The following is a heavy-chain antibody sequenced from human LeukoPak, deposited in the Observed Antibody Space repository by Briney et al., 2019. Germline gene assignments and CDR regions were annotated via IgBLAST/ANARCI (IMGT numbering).Heavy chain of an antibody. D-gene: IGHD6-13*01. CDR3: AKVGTFSSSWYGEFDD. CDR1: GFTFSDYY. V-gene: IGHV3-11*01. CDR2: IRSSGSTI. J-gene: IGHJ4*02. Sequence: GGSLRLSCAASGFTFSDYYMSWIRQAPGKGLEWVSYIRSSGSTIYYADSVKGRFTMSRDNAKNSLYLQMNSLRAEDTAVYYCAKVGTFSSSWYGEFDDWGQGTLVTVSS.